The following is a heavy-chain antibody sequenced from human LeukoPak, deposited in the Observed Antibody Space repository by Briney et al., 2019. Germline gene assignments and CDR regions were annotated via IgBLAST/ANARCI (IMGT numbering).Heavy chain of an antibody. CDR2: INPNSGGT. J-gene: IGHJ4*02. Sequence: ASVKASCKASGYTFTGYYMHWVRQAPGQWLEWMGWINPNSGGTNYAQKFQGRVTMTRDTSISTAYMELSRLRSDDTAVYYCARSGLLQLDYFDYWGQGTLVTVSS. CDR1: GYTFTGYY. V-gene: IGHV1-2*02. CDR3: ARSGLLQLDYFDY. D-gene: IGHD2-15*01.